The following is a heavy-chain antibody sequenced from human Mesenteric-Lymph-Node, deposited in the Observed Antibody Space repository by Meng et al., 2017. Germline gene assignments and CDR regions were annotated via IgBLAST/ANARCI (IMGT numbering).Heavy chain of an antibody. Sequence: QVQLVQSGAEVKKPGASVKVSCKASEYTFTSYDINWVRQASGPGLEWMGRINPNSGGTNYAQKFQGRVTMTRDTSISTAYTELSRLRSDDTAIYYCAKEKTSGSGLEFDYWGQGTLVTVSS. V-gene: IGHV1-2*06. CDR3: AKEKTSGSGLEFDY. CDR2: INPNSGGT. D-gene: IGHD3-10*01. J-gene: IGHJ4*02. CDR1: EYTFTSYD.